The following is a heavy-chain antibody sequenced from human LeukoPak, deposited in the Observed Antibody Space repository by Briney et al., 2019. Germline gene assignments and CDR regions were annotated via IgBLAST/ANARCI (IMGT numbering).Heavy chain of an antibody. Sequence: SETLSLTCSVSGDSISSSTYFWAWIRQPLGKGLEWIGSIYYTGSTYYNPSLKSRVTISVDTSKNRFSLKLSSVTDADTAVYYCASLNYDVLAGYKDWGQGTLVTVSS. CDR1: GDSISSSTYF. V-gene: IGHV4-39*01. CDR3: ASLNYDVLAGYKD. D-gene: IGHD3-9*01. CDR2: IYYTGST. J-gene: IGHJ4*02.